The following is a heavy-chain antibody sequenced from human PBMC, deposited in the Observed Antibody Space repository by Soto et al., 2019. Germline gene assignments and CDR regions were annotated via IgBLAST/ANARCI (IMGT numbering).Heavy chain of an antibody. CDR2: INHSGST. V-gene: IGHV4-34*01. CDR3: ARAVHPAIQYMDY. J-gene: IGHJ4*02. Sequence: SETLSLTCAVYGGSFSGYYWSWIRQPPGKGLEWIGEINHSGSTNYNPSLKSRVTISVDTSKNQFSLKLSSVTAADTVVYYCARAVHPAIQYMDYWGQGTLVTVSS. D-gene: IGHD4-4*01. CDR1: GGSFSGYY.